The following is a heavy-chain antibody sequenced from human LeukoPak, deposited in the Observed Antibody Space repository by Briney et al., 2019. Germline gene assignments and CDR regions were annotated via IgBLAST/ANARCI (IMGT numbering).Heavy chain of an antibody. CDR2: VNPNSGNT. D-gene: IGHD3-22*01. CDR3: ARGPHDSSGYPSMDV. CDR1: GYTFTSYD. V-gene: IGHV1-8*03. Sequence: ASVKGSCKASGYTFTSYDINWVRQATGQGLEWMGWVNPNSGNTGYAQKFQGRVTITRNTSISTAYMELSSLRSEDTAVYYCARGPHDSSGYPSMDVWGKGTTVTVSS. J-gene: IGHJ6*04.